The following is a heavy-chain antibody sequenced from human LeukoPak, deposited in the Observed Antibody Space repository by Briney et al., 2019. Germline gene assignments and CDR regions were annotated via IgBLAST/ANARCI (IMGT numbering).Heavy chain of an antibody. J-gene: IGHJ3*02. V-gene: IGHV4-4*07. D-gene: IGHD6-13*01. Sequence: SETLSLTCTVSGGSISSYYWSWIRQPAGGELEWIGRIYTIGVTNYNPSLKSRVTMSLDTSKNQLSLTLTSVTAADTAVYYCARDPAAAGIDAFDIWGQGTMVTVSS. CDR2: IYTIGVT. CDR3: ARDPAAAGIDAFDI. CDR1: GGSISSYY.